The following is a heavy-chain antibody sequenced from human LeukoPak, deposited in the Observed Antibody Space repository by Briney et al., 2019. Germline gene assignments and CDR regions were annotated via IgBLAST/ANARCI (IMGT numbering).Heavy chain of an antibody. CDR1: GGTFSSYA. J-gene: IGHJ3*02. CDR2: IIPIFGTA. CDR3: ARDYGANIAFDI. V-gene: IGHV1-69*06. Sequence: SVKVSCKASGGTFSSYAISWVRQAPGQGLEWMGGIIPIFGTANYAQKFQGRVTITADKSTSTAYMELSSLRSEDTAAYYCARDYGANIAFDIWGQGTMVIVSS. D-gene: IGHD2/OR15-2a*01.